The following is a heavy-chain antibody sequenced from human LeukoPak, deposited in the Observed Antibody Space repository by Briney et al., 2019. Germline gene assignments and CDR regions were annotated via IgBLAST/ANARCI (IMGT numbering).Heavy chain of an antibody. CDR2: ISYDGSNK. CDR1: GFTFSSYA. V-gene: IGHV3-30*04. CDR3: AREYSSGWYANVYFDY. Sequence: GGSLRLSCAASGFTFSSYAMHWVRQAPGKGLEWVAVISYDGSNKYYADSVKGRFTISRDNSKNTLYLQMNSLRAEDTAVYYCAREYSSGWYANVYFDYWGQGTLVTVSS. J-gene: IGHJ4*02. D-gene: IGHD6-19*01.